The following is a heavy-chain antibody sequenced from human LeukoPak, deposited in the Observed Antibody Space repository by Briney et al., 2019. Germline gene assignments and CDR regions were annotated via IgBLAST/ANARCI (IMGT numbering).Heavy chain of an antibody. Sequence: SETLSLTCTVSGYSISSGYYWGWIRQPPGKGLEWIGSIYYSGSTYYNPSLKSRVIISVDTSKNQFSLKLSSVTAADTALFYCARSPAYCGGDCPTGGAFDVWGQGTTVTVSS. CDR2: IYYSGST. CDR3: ARSPAYCGGDCPTGGAFDV. J-gene: IGHJ3*01. D-gene: IGHD2-21*02. CDR1: GYSISSGYY. V-gene: IGHV4-38-2*02.